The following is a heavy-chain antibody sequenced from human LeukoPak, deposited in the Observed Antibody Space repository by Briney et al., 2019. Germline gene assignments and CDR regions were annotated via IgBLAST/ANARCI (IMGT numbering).Heavy chain of an antibody. CDR2: IYTSGST. CDR3: ARDDCSGGSCYSH. J-gene: IGHJ4*02. Sequence: SGTLSLTCTVSGGSISSGSYYWSWIRQPAGKGLEWIGRIYTSGSTNYNPSLKSRVTISVDTSKNQFSLKLSSVTAADTAVYYCARDDCSGGSCYSHWGQGTPVTVSS. D-gene: IGHD2-15*01. CDR1: GGSISSGSYY. V-gene: IGHV4-61*02.